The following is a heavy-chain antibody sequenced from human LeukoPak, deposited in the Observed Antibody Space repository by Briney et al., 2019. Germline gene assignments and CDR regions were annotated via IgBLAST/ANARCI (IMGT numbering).Heavy chain of an antibody. CDR3: ARAVDYGDYWYFDL. CDR1: GGSISIYY. Sequence: SETLSLTCTVSGGSISIYYWSWIRQPPGKGLEWIGYIYYSGSTNYNPSLKSRVTISVDTSKNQFSLKLNSVTAADTAVYYCARAVDYGDYWYFDLWGRGTLVTVSS. V-gene: IGHV4-59*01. CDR2: IYYSGST. J-gene: IGHJ2*01. D-gene: IGHD4-17*01.